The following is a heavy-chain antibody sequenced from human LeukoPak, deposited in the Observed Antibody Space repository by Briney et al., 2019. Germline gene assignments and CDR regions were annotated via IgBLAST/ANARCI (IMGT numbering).Heavy chain of an antibody. V-gene: IGHV4-39*01. CDR3: ARRLHYFDY. CDR2: IRYSGTT. J-gene: IGHJ4*02. Sequence: SETLSLTCTASGGSISSTYDHWDWIRQPPGKGLEWMGSIRYSGTTYYNPSLKGRVTIFVDTSNNQFSLRLSSVTAADTAVYYCARRLHYFDYWGQGSLVTVSS. D-gene: IGHD2-21*02. CDR1: GGSISSTYDH.